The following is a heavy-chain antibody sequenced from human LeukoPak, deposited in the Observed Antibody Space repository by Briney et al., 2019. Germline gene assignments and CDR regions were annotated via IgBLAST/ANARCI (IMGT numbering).Heavy chain of an antibody. Sequence: GGSLRLSCAASGFSLSGYWMHWVRQAPGKGLVWVSRISPDGSDTTYADSVKGRFTIPRDNSKNTLYLQMNSLRDEDAAVYQCTRVQAGRSGHMDVWGRGTTVTVSS. J-gene: IGHJ6*02. V-gene: IGHV3-74*01. CDR1: GFSLSGYW. CDR3: TRVQAGRSGHMDV. D-gene: IGHD2-8*02. CDR2: ISPDGSDT.